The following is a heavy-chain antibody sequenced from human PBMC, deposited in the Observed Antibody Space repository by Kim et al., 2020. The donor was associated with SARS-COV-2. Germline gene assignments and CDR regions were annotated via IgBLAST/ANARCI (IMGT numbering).Heavy chain of an antibody. CDR3: ARVASCRGTMCWCDY. CDR2: LSSSGTT. D-gene: IGHD2-21*01. CDR1: GVSIDNDY. Sequence: SETLSLTCTVSGVSIDNDYWMWIRQPPGKGLELIGYLSSSGTTYQNPSLNRRVTMTLDTSTSQLFLRLRSATAADTAVYYCARVASCRGTMCWCDYWGQG. V-gene: IGHV4-59*13. J-gene: IGHJ4*02.